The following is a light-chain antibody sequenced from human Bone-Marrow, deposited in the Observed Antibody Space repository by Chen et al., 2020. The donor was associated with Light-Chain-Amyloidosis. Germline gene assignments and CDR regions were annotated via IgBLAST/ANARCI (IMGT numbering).Light chain of an antibody. V-gene: IGLV3-25*03. Sequence: SYELTQPPSVSVSPGQTARITCSGDDLPTKYAYWYQQKPGQAPVLVIHRDTERPSGISERFSGASSGTTATWTISGAQAEDEADYHCQSADSSGTYEVIFGGGTKLTVL. CDR1: DLPTKY. CDR2: RDT. J-gene: IGLJ2*01. CDR3: QSADSSGTYEVI.